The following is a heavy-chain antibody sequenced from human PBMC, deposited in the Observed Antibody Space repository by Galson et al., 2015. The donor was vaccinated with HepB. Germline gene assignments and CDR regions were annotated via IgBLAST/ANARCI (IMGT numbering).Heavy chain of an antibody. CDR2: ISYDGSNK. CDR1: GFTFSSYA. CDR3: ARPRFRPTSFLEPMDV. Sequence: SLRLSCAASGFTFSSYAMHWVRQAPGKGLEWVAVISYDGSNKYYADSVKGRFTISRDNSKNTLYLQMNSLSAEDTAVYYCARPRFRPTSFLEPMDVWGQGTTVTVSS. J-gene: IGHJ6*02. V-gene: IGHV3-30-3*01. D-gene: IGHD2/OR15-2a*01.